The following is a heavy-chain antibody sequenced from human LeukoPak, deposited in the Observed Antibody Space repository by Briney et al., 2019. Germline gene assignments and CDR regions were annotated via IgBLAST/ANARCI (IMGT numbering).Heavy chain of an antibody. V-gene: IGHV1-2*02. D-gene: IGHD6-13*01. CDR1: GYPFTSYF. CDR2: INPNSGGT. J-gene: IGHJ6*03. Sequence: GASVKVSCKASGYPFTSYFMHWVRQAPGQGLEWMGWINPNSGGTNYAQKFQGRVTMTRDTSISTAYMELSRLRSDDTAVYYCARVKGQLASYYYYYYYMDVWGKGTTVTISS. CDR3: ARVKGQLASYYYYYYYMDV.